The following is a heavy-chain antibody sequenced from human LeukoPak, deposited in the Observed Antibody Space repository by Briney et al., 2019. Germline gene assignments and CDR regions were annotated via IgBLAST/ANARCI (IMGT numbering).Heavy chain of an antibody. D-gene: IGHD2-2*01. CDR2: ISSSSYI. J-gene: IGHJ4*02. CDR3: ARDKKYQLPTLDY. Sequence: GGSLRLSCAASGFTFSSYSMNWVRQAPGKGLEWVSSISSSSYIYYADSVKGRFTISRDNAKNSLYLQMNNLRAEDTAVYYCARDKKYQLPTLDYWGQGTLVTVSS. CDR1: GFTFSSYS. V-gene: IGHV3-21*01.